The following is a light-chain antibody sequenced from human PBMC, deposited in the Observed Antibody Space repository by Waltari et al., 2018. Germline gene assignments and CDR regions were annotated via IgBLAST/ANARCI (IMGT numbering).Light chain of an antibody. J-gene: IGLJ3*02. CDR2: EDD. V-gene: IGLV6-57*03. Sequence: NFMLTQPHSVSESPGRTVTISSTRSSGSIASNYVQWYQQRPGSAPTTVIYEDDQRPSGVPDRFSGSIDSSSNSASLTISGLKTEDEADYYCQSYHAGNPWVFGGGTRLTVV. CDR1: SGSIASNY. CDR3: QSYHAGNPWV.